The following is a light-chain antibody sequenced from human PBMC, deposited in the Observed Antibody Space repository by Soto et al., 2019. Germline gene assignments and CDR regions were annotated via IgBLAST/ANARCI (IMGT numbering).Light chain of an antibody. CDR3: QQYGSSPST. Sequence: EIVLTQSPGTLSLSPGERATLSYRASQRVSSSYLAWYQQKPGQPPRLLIYGPSSTATGIPDRFSGSGSRKVFTLTISILEPEDFAVYYCQQYGSSPSTVGLGTMVDIK. CDR1: QRVSSSY. J-gene: IGKJ3*01. CDR2: GPS. V-gene: IGKV3-20*01.